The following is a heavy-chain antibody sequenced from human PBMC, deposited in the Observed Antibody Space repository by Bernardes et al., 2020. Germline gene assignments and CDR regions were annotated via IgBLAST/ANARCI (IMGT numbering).Heavy chain of an antibody. D-gene: IGHD5-12*01. CDR2: IYIDGVTT. Sequence: GGSLRLSCAASGFPFSSFWMHWVRQTPGKELQWVSRIYIDGVTTDYADSVKGRFTISRDNARSTLYLQMHGLRAEDTAVYFCVRGNSGHGNFDFWGQGTLVTVSS. CDR1: GFPFSSFW. J-gene: IGHJ4*02. CDR3: VRGNSGHGNFDF. V-gene: IGHV3-74*01.